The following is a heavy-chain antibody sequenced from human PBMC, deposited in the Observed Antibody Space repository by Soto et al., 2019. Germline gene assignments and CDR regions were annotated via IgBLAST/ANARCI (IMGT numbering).Heavy chain of an antibody. Sequence: ASVKVSCKASGYAFTSYGISWVRQAPGQGLEWMGWISAYNGNTNYAQKLQGRVTMTTDTSTSTAYMELRSLRSDDTAVYYCARDFGGGGYYYDSSGSGFDYWGQGTLVTVSS. CDR3: ARDFGGGGYYYDSSGSGFDY. V-gene: IGHV1-18*01. D-gene: IGHD3-22*01. CDR1: GYAFTSYG. CDR2: ISAYNGNT. J-gene: IGHJ4*02.